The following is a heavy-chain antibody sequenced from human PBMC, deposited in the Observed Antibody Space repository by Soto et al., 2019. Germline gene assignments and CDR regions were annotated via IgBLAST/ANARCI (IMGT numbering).Heavy chain of an antibody. Sequence: ASVKVSYKASGYTFTSYALHRVHQAPGQRLKWMGWINAGNGNTKYSQKSQGRVTITKDTSATTAYMELGSLRSEDTAVYYCARDLGGWPDYWGQGTLVPVSS. J-gene: IGHJ4*02. CDR3: ARDLGGWPDY. D-gene: IGHD2-15*01. CDR2: INAGNGNT. CDR1: GYTFTSYA. V-gene: IGHV1-3*01.